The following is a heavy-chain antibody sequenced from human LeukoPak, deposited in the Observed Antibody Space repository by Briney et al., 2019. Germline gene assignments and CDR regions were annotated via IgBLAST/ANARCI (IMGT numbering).Heavy chain of an antibody. V-gene: IGHV1-3*01. CDR3: ARGGSYPPYYFDY. D-gene: IGHD1-26*01. Sequence: ASVKVSFTASGYTFTSYTMHWVRQAPGQRLEWMGWINAGNGNTKYSQKFQGRVTITRDTSASTAYMELSSLRSEDTAVYYCARGGSYPPYYFDYWGQGTLVTVSS. J-gene: IGHJ4*02. CDR1: GYTFTSYT. CDR2: INAGNGNT.